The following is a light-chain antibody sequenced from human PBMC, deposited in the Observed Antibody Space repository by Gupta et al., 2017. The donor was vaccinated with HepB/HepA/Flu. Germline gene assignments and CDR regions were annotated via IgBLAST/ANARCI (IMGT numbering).Light chain of an antibody. Sequence: QSALTQPRSVSGSPGQSVTISCTGTNSDVGAYKYVSWYQQHPGKVPKLMIYDVNKRPSGVPDRFSASKSGNTASLTISGLQAEDEADYYCCSYAGSDILVFGGGTKLTVL. CDR1: NSDVGAYKY. J-gene: IGLJ2*01. CDR3: CSYAGSDILV. CDR2: DVN. V-gene: IGLV2-11*01.